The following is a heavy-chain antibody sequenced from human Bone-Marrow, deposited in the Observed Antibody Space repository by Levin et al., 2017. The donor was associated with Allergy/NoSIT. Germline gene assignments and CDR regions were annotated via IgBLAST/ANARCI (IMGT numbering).Heavy chain of an antibody. Sequence: SVKVSCKVSGGTFSTYAISWVRQAPGQRLEWMGGVITMFGATNYALQFQGRVAIIADKSTSTVSMELSSLMSEDTAVYYCATVIHDKLGWLDTWGQGSPVTVSS. J-gene: IGHJ5*02. V-gene: IGHV1-69*06. D-gene: IGHD3-22*01. CDR3: ATVIHDKLGWLDT. CDR2: VITMFGAT. CDR1: GGTFSTYA.